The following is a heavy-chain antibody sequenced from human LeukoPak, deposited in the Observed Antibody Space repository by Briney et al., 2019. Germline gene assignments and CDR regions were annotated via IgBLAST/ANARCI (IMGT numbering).Heavy chain of an antibody. CDR1: GFTFSGSA. Sequence: GGSLRLSCAASGFTFSGSAIHWVRQASGKGLEWVGRIKSKSNSYATAYAASVKGRFTISRDDSKNTAYLQINSLKTEDTAVYYCTTYGDYGPGSDYWGQGTLVTVSS. J-gene: IGHJ4*02. V-gene: IGHV3-73*01. CDR3: TTYGDYGPGSDY. D-gene: IGHD4-17*01. CDR2: IKSKSNSYAT.